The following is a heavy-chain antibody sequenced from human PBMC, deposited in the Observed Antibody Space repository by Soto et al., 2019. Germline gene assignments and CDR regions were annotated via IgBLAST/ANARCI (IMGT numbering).Heavy chain of an antibody. Sequence: SETLSLTCTVSGGSISSYYWSWIRQPPGKGLEWIGYIYYSGSTNYSPSIKSRVTISVDTSKNQYSLKLNSMTAADTAVYYCARHNYGSGSTYFDYWGQGTLVTVSS. CDR3: ARHNYGSGSTYFDY. V-gene: IGHV4-59*08. CDR1: GGSISSYY. D-gene: IGHD3-10*01. J-gene: IGHJ4*02. CDR2: IYYSGST.